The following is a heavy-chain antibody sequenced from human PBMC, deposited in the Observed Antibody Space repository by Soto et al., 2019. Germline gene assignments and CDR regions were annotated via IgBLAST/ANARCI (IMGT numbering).Heavy chain of an antibody. D-gene: IGHD3-3*01. J-gene: IGHJ5*02. CDR1: GYTFTSYD. CDR2: MNPNSGNT. CDR3: ARGMHQDYDFWSGYLGNWFDP. V-gene: IGHV1-8*01. Sequence: AASVKVSCKASGYTFTSYDMNWVRQATGQGLEWMGWMNPNSGNTGYAQKFQGRVTMTRNTSISTAYMELSSLRSEDTAVYYCARGMHQDYDFWSGYLGNWFDPWGQGTLVTVSS.